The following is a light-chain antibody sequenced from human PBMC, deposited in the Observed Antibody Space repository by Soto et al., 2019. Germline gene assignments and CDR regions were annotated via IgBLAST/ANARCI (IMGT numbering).Light chain of an antibody. CDR2: EVS. V-gene: IGLV2-14*01. CDR3: GSYTSSLTPYV. CDR1: SSDVGGYNY. J-gene: IGLJ1*01. Sequence: QSALTQPASVSGSPGQSITISCTGTSSDVGGYNYVSWYQQLPGKAPKLVIYEVSHRPSGVSYRFSGSKSGNTASLTISGLQAEDEADYYCGSYTSSLTPYVFGTGT.